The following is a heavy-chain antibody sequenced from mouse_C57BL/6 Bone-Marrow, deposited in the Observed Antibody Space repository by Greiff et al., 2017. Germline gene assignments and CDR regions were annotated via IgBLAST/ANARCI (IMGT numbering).Heavy chain of an antibody. CDR2: IYPRSGNT. Sequence: QVQLKESGAELARPGASVKLSCKASGYTFTSYGISWVKQRTGQGLEWIGEIYPRSGNTYYHEQFKGKATLTADKSSRRAYMELRSLTSDDSAVYFCAREDPIYYDYDEAWFAYWGQGTLVTVSA. J-gene: IGHJ3*01. CDR1: GYTFTSYG. V-gene: IGHV1-81*01. D-gene: IGHD2-4*01. CDR3: AREDPIYYDYDEAWFAY.